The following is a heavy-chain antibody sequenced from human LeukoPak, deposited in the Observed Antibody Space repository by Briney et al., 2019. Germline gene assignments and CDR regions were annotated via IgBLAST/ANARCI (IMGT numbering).Heavy chain of an antibody. D-gene: IGHD3-3*01. CDR1: GGTFSSYA. V-gene: IGHV1-69*04. Sequence: GASVKVSCKASGGTFSSYAISWVRQAPGQGLEWMGRIIPILGIANYAQKFQGRVTITADKSTSTAYMELSSLRSEDTAVYYCARTSPPSIGVGYPYYFDYWGQGTLVTVSS. CDR3: ARTSPPSIGVGYPYYFDY. CDR2: IIPILGIA. J-gene: IGHJ4*02.